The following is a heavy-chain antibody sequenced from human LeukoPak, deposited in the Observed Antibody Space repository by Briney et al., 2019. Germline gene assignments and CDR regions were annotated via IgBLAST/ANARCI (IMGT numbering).Heavy chain of an antibody. J-gene: IGHJ4*02. Sequence: ASVKVSCKVSGYTFTGYYLHWVRQAPGQGLEWMGWVNPSSGVTKCAQKFQGRVTLTRDTSISTAYMELSGLTSDDTALYYCSRTRYTESYGLTGDFDYWGQGTQVTVSS. CDR3: SRTRYTESYGLTGDFDY. CDR2: VNPSSGVT. CDR1: GYTFTGYY. D-gene: IGHD1-20*01. V-gene: IGHV1-2*02.